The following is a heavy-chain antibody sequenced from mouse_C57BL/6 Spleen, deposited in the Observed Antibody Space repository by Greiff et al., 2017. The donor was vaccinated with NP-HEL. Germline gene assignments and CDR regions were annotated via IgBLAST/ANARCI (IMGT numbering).Heavy chain of an antibody. J-gene: IGHJ3*01. CDR2: ISSGSSTT. CDR1: GFTFSDYG. Sequence: DVKLQESGGGLVKPGGSLKLSCAASGFTFSDYGMHWVRQAPEKGLEWVAYISSGSSTTYYADTVKGRFTFSRDNAKNTLFLQMTSLRSEDTARYYCARGPFAYWGQGTLVTVSA. CDR3: ARGPFAY. V-gene: IGHV5-17*01.